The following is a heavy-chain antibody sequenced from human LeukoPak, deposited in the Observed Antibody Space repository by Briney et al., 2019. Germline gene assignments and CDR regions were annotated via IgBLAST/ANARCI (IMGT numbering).Heavy chain of an antibody. J-gene: IGHJ6*02. CDR3: AREAQGYYYYYYGMDV. V-gene: IGHV3-7*01. Sequence: WGSLRLSCAASGFTFSSYWMSWVRQAPGKGLEWVANIKQDGSEKYYVDSVKGRFTISRDNAKNSLYLQMNSLRAEDTAVYYCAREAQGYYYYYYGMDVWGQGTTVTVSS. CDR1: GFTFSSYW. CDR2: IKQDGSEK.